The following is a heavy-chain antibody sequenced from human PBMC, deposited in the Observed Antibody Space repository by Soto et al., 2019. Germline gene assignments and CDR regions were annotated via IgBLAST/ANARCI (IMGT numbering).Heavy chain of an antibody. D-gene: IGHD1-7*01. V-gene: IGHV1-69*13. CDR3: ATTYNWNYDYYYYGMDV. CDR1: GGTFSSYA. Sequence: GASVKVSCKASGGTFSSYAISWVRQAPGQGLEWMGGIIPIFGTANYAQKFQGRVTITADESTSTAYMELSSLRSEDTAVYYCATTYNWNYDYYYYGMDVWGQGTTVTV. J-gene: IGHJ6*02. CDR2: IIPIFGTA.